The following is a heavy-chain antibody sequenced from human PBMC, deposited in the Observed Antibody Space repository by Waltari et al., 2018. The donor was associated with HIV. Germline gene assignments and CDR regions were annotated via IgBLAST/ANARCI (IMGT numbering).Heavy chain of an antibody. J-gene: IGHJ4*02. CDR2: VSSSSSTI. CDR3: ATDSSGWYYFDS. Sequence: EVQLLESGGGLVQPGGSLRLSCADSGFTFRTYSMHWVRQAPGKGLEWVSYVSSSSSTIYYADSVKGRFTISRDNAKNSLFLQMNSLRAEDTAIYYCATDSSGWYYFDSWGQGTLVTVSS. CDR1: GFTFRTYS. V-gene: IGHV3-48*01. D-gene: IGHD6-19*01.